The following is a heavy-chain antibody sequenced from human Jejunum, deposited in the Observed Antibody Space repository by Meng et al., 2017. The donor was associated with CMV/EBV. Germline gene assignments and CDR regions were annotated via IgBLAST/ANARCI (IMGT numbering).Heavy chain of an antibody. CDR2: IKSTTYGGTT. D-gene: IGHD1-14*01. Sequence: CAASGFTFRHAWLTWVRQAPGKGLEWVGHIKSTTYGGTTDYAAPVKGRFTISRDDSKNTLYLQMNSLKTEDTAVYYCTTVGPYSRSVYWGQGTLVTVSS. J-gene: IGHJ4*02. CDR1: GFTFRHAW. CDR3: TTVGPYSRSVY. V-gene: IGHV3-15*07.